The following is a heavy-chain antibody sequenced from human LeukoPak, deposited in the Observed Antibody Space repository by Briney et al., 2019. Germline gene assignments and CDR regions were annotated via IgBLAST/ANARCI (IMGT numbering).Heavy chain of an antibody. CDR2: IIYSGTT. D-gene: IGHD2-21*02. CDR3: ARLGVLVTPCDY. Sequence: SETLSLTCTVSGDSISSSRYYWGWIRQPPGKGLEWIGSIIYSGTTYYNPSLKSRVTISVDTSKNQFSLKLTSVTAADTAVYYCARLGVLVTPCDYWGQGTLVTVSS. CDR1: GDSISSSRYY. J-gene: IGHJ4*02. V-gene: IGHV4-39*01.